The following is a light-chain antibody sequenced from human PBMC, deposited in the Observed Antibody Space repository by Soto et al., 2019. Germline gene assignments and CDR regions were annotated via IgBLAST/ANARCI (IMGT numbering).Light chain of an antibody. Sequence: QSALTQPASVSGSPGQSMTISSTGTSSDVGGYNYVSWYQQHPGKAPKLMIYDVSNRPSGVSNRFSGSKSGNTASLTISGLQSEDEADYYCSSYTCSSTFYVFGTGTKVTVL. V-gene: IGLV2-14*01. CDR1: SSDVGGYNY. CDR2: DVS. CDR3: SSYTCSSTFYV. J-gene: IGLJ1*01.